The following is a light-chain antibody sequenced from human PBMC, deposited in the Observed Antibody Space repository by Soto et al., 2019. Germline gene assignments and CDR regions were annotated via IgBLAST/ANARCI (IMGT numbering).Light chain of an antibody. CDR3: QQRTTWPTST. J-gene: IGKJ5*01. V-gene: IGKV3-11*01. CDR2: DAS. CDR1: QSVNSY. Sequence: EIVLTQSPATLSLSPGERATLSCRASQSVNSYLAWYQQRPGQAPRLLIHDASSRATGIPARFSGSGSGTDFTLTISSLEPEDFAVYYCQQRTTWPTSTFGQGTRLEIK.